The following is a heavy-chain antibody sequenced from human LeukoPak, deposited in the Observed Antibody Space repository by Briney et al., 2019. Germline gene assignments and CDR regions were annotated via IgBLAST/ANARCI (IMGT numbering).Heavy chain of an antibody. D-gene: IGHD4/OR15-4a*01. Sequence: WGSLRLSCAASGFTFSNYAIHWVRQAPGKGLEWVAVISHDGSHNYYADSVKGRFTISGDNYKRTRYLQMNSLRAEDTAVYPCARDAVSGMVISEHGMDVWGEGTTVTVSS. V-gene: IGHV3-30-3*01. CDR3: ARDAVSGMVISEHGMDV. CDR2: ISHDGSHN. J-gene: IGHJ6*04. CDR1: GFTFSNYA.